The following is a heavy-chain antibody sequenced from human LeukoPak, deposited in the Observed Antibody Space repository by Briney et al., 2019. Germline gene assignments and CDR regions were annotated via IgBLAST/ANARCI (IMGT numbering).Heavy chain of an antibody. D-gene: IGHD5-24*01. Sequence: SETLSLTCTVSGGSISSYYWSWIRQPPGKGLEWIGSIYYSGSTYYNPSLKSRVTISVDTSKNQFSLKLSSVTAADTAVYYCARTPGLVEMATSPYDYWGQGTLVTVSS. J-gene: IGHJ4*02. CDR3: ARTPGLVEMATSPYDY. CDR1: GGSISSYY. V-gene: IGHV4-39*07. CDR2: IYYSGST.